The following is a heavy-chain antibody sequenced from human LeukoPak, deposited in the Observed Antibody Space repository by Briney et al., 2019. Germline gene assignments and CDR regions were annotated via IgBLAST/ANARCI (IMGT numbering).Heavy chain of an antibody. Sequence: GGSLRLSCVASGFTFSSYSMNWVRQAPGKGLEWVSSISSSSSYIYYADSVKGRFTISRDNAKNSLYLQMNSLRAEDTAVYYCARESRYYGSGSPKAPNWFDPWGQGTLVTVSS. D-gene: IGHD3-10*01. CDR3: ARESRYYGSGSPKAPNWFDP. J-gene: IGHJ5*02. CDR2: ISSSSSYI. V-gene: IGHV3-21*01. CDR1: GFTFSSYS.